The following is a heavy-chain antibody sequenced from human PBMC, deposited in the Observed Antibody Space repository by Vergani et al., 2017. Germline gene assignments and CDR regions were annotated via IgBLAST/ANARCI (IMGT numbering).Heavy chain of an antibody. D-gene: IGHD3-10*01. Sequence: QVQLVESGGGVVQPGRSLRLSCAASGFTFSSYAMHWVRQAPGKGLEWVAVISYDGSNKYYADSVKGRFTISRDNSKNTLYLQMNSLRAEDTAVYYCARGTYYYGSGSPSANYYYYGMDVWGQGTTVTVSS. CDR3: ARGTYYYGSGSPSANYYYYGMDV. CDR1: GFTFSSYA. CDR2: ISYDGSNK. V-gene: IGHV3-30-3*01. J-gene: IGHJ6*02.